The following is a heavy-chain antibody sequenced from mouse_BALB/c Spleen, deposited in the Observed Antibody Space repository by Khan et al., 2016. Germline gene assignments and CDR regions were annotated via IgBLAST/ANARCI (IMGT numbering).Heavy chain of an antibody. J-gene: IGHJ2*01. CDR2: IDPYNGGT. V-gene: IGHV1S135*01. CDR1: GYAFTSYN. D-gene: IGHD1-1*01. CDR3: AREGITTVVAKGLDY. Sequence: VQLQQSGPELVKPGASVKVSCKASGYAFTSYNMYWVKQSHGKSLEWIGYIDPYNGGTSYRQKFKGKATLTVDKSSSQAYMYINSLTSEDSAVYYCAREGITTVVAKGLDYGGQGTTLTVAS.